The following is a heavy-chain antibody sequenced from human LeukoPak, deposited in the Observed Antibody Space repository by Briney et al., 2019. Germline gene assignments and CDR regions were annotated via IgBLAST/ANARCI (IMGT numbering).Heavy chain of an antibody. D-gene: IGHD3-22*01. CDR1: GDSVSRSDSY. CDR3: ARRRYSDSTGYLN. Sequence: PSETLSLTCTVFGDSVSRSDSYWDWIRQPPGKGLEWIGTIYYSGRTYYSPSLKSRVTISVDTSNNQFSLNLSSVTAADTALYFCARRRYSDSTGYLNWGQGTLVTVSP. V-gene: IGHV4-39*01. CDR2: IYYSGRT. J-gene: IGHJ1*01.